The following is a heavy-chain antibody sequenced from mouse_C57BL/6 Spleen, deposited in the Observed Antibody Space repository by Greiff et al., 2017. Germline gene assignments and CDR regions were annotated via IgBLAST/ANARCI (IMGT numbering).Heavy chain of an antibody. CDR3: AREGVYCGNYVTPAWFAY. Sequence: EVKLVESGRGLVKPGGSLKLSCAASGFTFSSYAMSWVRQTPEKRLEWVATISDGGSYTYYPDNVKGRFTISRDNAKNNLYLQMSHLKSEDTAMYYCAREGVYCGNYVTPAWFAYWGQGTLVTVSA. CDR2: ISDGGSYT. D-gene: IGHD2-1*01. J-gene: IGHJ3*01. V-gene: IGHV5-4*01. CDR1: GFTFSSYA.